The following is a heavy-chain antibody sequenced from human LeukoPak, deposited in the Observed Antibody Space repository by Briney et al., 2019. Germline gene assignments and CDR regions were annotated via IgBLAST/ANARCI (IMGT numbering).Heavy chain of an antibody. CDR1: GFTFSSYS. CDR3: ARDNFAVEYYGMDV. D-gene: IGHD1-20*01. J-gene: IGHJ6*02. CDR2: ISSSSSYI. V-gene: IGHV3-21*01. Sequence: GGSLRLSCAASGFTFSSYSMNWVRQAPGKGLEWVSSISSSSSYIYYADSVKGRFTISRDNAKNSLYLQMNSLRAEDTAVYYCARDNFAVEYYGMDVWGQGTTVTVSS.